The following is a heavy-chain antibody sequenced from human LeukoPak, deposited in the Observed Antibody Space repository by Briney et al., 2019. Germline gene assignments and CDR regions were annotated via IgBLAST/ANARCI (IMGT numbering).Heavy chain of an antibody. D-gene: IGHD3-10*01. CDR2: ISYDGSNK. CDR1: GFTFSSYA. CDR3: AKGDYYGSGSYYWYFDL. Sequence: GRSLRLSCAASGFTFSSYAMHWVRQAPGKGLEWVALISYDGSNKYYADSMKGRCTVSRDNSKNTLYLQMNSLRAEDTAVYYCAKGDYYGSGSYYWYFDLWGRGTLVTVS. J-gene: IGHJ2*01. V-gene: IGHV3-30*18.